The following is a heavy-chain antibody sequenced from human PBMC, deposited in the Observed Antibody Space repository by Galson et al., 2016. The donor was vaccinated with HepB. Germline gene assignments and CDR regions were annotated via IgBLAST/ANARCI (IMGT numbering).Heavy chain of an antibody. V-gene: IGHV3-30*04. Sequence: SLRLSCAASGFTFSSYVMHWVRQAPGKGLEWVAVISHDGSNKYYADSVKGRSTISRDNPKNTLFLQMNSLRAEDTAVYYRARDKGWEIPETFDYWGQGALVTVSS. D-gene: IGHD1-26*01. J-gene: IGHJ4*02. CDR3: ARDKGWEIPETFDY. CDR2: ISHDGSNK. CDR1: GFTFSSYV.